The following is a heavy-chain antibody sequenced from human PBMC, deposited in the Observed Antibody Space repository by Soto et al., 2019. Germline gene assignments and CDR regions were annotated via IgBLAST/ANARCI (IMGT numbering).Heavy chain of an antibody. J-gene: IGHJ4*02. D-gene: IGHD3-10*01. Sequence: EVRLVESGGGLVQPGGSLRLSCAASRFIVSSNYMTWVRQAPGKGLEWVSLLYSGGATHYAASVKGRFTISSHSSQNTLFLQMNSLRTEDTATYYCLRGRYGSQIHWGQGTKVTVSS. CDR3: LRGRYGSQIH. CDR1: RFIVSSNY. V-gene: IGHV3-53*04. CDR2: LYSGGAT.